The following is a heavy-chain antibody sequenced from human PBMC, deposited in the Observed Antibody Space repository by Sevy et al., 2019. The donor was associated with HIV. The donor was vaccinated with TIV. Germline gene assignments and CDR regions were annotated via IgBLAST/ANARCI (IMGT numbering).Heavy chain of an antibody. D-gene: IGHD3-16*02. Sequence: GESLKISCKGSGYSFTSYWIGWVRQMPGKGLEWMGIIYPGDSDTRYSPSFQGQVTISADKSISTAYPQWSSLKASDTAMYYCARVRELSPHYFDYWGQGTLVTVSS. CDR2: IYPGDSDT. CDR3: ARVRELSPHYFDY. V-gene: IGHV5-51*01. CDR1: GYSFTSYW. J-gene: IGHJ4*02.